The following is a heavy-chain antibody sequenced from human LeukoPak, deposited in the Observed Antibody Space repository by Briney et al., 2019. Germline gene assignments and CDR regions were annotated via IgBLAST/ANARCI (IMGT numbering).Heavy chain of an antibody. V-gene: IGHV3-11*04. CDR1: GFTFSDYY. CDR2: ISSSDRTI. CDR3: ANARGGDAFDI. Sequence: GGSLRLSCAASGFTFSDYYMSWVRQAPGKGLEWVSYISSSDRTIYYPDSMKGRFTISRDNAKNSLYLQMSSLRAEDTAVYYCANARGGDAFDIWVQGTMVTVSS. J-gene: IGHJ3*02. D-gene: IGHD2-2*01.